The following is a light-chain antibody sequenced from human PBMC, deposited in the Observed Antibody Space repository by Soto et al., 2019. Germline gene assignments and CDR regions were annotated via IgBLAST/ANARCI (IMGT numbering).Light chain of an antibody. CDR3: QTWDTGIRV. CDR2: LNSDGSH. CDR1: SGHSSYA. Sequence: QLVLTQSPSASASLGASVKLTCTLSSGHSSYAIAWHQQHPEKGPRFLMKLNSDGSHNKGDGIPDRFSGSSSGAERYLTISSLQSEDEADYYCQTWDTGIRVFGGGTKLTVL. V-gene: IGLV4-69*01. J-gene: IGLJ3*02.